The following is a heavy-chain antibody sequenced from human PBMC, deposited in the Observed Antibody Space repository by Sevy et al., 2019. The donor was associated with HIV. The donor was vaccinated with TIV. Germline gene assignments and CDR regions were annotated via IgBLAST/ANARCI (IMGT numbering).Heavy chain of an antibody. CDR3: ARGFYYYDSSGYYWP. Sequence: ASVKVSCKASGYTFTGYYMHWVRQAPGQGLEWMGWINPNSGGTNYAQNFRGRVTMTRDTSISTAYMELSRLRSDDTAVYYRARGFYYYDSSGYYWPWGQGTLVTVSS. CDR2: INPNSGGT. D-gene: IGHD3-22*01. CDR1: GYTFTGYY. V-gene: IGHV1-2*02. J-gene: IGHJ5*02.